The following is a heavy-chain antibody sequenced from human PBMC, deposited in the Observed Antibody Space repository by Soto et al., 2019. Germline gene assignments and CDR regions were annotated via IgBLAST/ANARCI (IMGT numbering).Heavy chain of an antibody. J-gene: IGHJ5*02. CDR2: MNPNSGNT. D-gene: IGHD3-22*01. CDR3: ARLYKYDSNTYYYRFDP. Sequence: ASVKVSCKASGYTFTSYDINWVRQATGQGLEWMGWMNPNSGNTGYAQKFQGRVSMTRNTSVSTAYMELSSLRSEDTAVYYCARLYKYDSNTYYYRFDPWGQVPLVTVSS. V-gene: IGHV1-8*01. CDR1: GYTFTSYD.